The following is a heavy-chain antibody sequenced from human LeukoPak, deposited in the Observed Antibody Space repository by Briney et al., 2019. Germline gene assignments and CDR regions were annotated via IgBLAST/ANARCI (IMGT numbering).Heavy chain of an antibody. V-gene: IGHV4-34*01. J-gene: IGHJ4*02. CDR1: GFTVSSNY. Sequence: GSLRLSCAASGFTVSSNYMSWIRQPPGKGLEWIGEINHSGSTNYNPSLKSRVTISVDTSKNQFSLKLSSVTAADTAVYYCARGGAKYWGQGTLVTVSS. CDR2: INHSGST. CDR3: ARGGAKY. D-gene: IGHD3-10*01.